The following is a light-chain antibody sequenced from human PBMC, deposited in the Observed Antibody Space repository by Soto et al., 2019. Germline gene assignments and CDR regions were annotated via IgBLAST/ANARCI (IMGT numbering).Light chain of an antibody. Sequence: QSVLTQPASVSGSPGQSITISCTGTSSDVGGYNYVSWYQQHPGKAPKLMIYEVSNRPSGVSNRFSGSKSGNTASLTISRLQAEDEADYYCSSYTSSSISYVFGTGTKVTVL. J-gene: IGLJ1*01. CDR3: SSYTSSSISYV. V-gene: IGLV2-14*01. CDR1: SSDVGGYNY. CDR2: EVS.